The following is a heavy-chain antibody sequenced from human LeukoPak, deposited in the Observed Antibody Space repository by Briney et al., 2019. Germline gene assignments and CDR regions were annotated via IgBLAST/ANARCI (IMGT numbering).Heavy chain of an antibody. J-gene: IGHJ4*02. CDR3: ARDWLLRYSQGGFDS. CDR1: GYTFTGYY. V-gene: IGHV1-2*02. CDR2: INPNSGET. Sequence: GASVKVSCKASGYTFTGYYMHWVRQAPGQGLEWMGWINPNSGETKYVQKFQGRVTMTRDTSISTAYMELSRLRSDDTAVYYCARDWLLRYSQGGFDSWGQGTLVTVSS. D-gene: IGHD3-9*01.